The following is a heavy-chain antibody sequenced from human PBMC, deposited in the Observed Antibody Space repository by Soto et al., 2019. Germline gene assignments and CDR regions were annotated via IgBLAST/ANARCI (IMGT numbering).Heavy chain of an antibody. CDR2: VIGSGATT. D-gene: IGHD6-6*01. Sequence: EVQLLESGGGLVQPGGSLRLSCAASGFTFNNFAMRWVRQAPGKGLEWVSTVIGSGATTYYADSVKDRFTVSRDNSKNTVYLQMNSLRAEDTAVYYCAKAGGEYSSSREYYFDYWGQGALVTVSS. CDR1: GFTFNNFA. CDR3: AKAGGEYSSSREYYFDY. J-gene: IGHJ4*02. V-gene: IGHV3-23*01.